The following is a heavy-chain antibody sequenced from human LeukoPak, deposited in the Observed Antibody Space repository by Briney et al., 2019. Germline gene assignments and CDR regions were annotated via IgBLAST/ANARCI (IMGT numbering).Heavy chain of an antibody. V-gene: IGHV3-21*01. CDR3: AREEDSSAIRSSDGMDV. Sequence: PGGSLRLSCAASGFTFSSYTMNWVRQAPGKGLEWVSCISKGSDYTYYADSVKGRFTISRDNAKNSVDLQMNSLRAEDTALYYCAREEDSSAIRSSDGMDVWGRGATVTVSS. CDR2: ISKGSDYT. D-gene: IGHD6-6*01. CDR1: GFTFSSYT. J-gene: IGHJ6*02.